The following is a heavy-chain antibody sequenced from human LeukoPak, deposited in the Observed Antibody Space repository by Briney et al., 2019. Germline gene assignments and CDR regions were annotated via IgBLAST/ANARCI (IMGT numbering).Heavy chain of an antibody. V-gene: IGHV4-59*12. Sequence: SETLSLTCTVSGGSISSYYWSWIRQPPGKGLEWIGYIYYSGSTNYNPSLKSRVTISVDRSKNQFSLKLSSVTAADTAVYYCARDGRIRRAFDIWGQGTMVTVSS. CDR2: IYYSGST. D-gene: IGHD2/OR15-2a*01. CDR1: GGSISSYY. CDR3: ARDGRIRRAFDI. J-gene: IGHJ3*02.